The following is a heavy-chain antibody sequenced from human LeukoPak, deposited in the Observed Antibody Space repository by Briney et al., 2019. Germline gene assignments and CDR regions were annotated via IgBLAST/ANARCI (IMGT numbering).Heavy chain of an antibody. J-gene: IGHJ5*02. Sequence: SQTLSLTCAISGDSVSSNSAAWNWIRQSPSRGLEWLGRTYYRSKWYNDYAVSVKSRITINPDTSKNQFSLKLSSVTAADTAVYYCARGYGDYDLGWFDPWGQGTLVTVSS. CDR2: TYYRSKWYN. V-gene: IGHV6-1*01. CDR3: ARGYGDYDLGWFDP. D-gene: IGHD4-17*01. CDR1: GDSVSSNSAA.